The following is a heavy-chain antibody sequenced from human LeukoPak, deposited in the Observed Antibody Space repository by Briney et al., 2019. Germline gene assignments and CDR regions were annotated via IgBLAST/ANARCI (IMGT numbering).Heavy chain of an antibody. V-gene: IGHV3-23*01. CDR2: ISGNGGST. D-gene: IGHD3-10*01. CDR1: GFTFSSYA. Sequence: GGSLRLSCAASGFTFSSYAMSWVRQAPGKGLEWVSTISGNGGSTYYADSVEGRFTISRDNSKNTLYVQMNSLRAEDTAGYYCAEGSGDPRVVLGVIKYWGQGTLVTVSS. CDR3: AEGSGDPRVVLGVIKY. J-gene: IGHJ4*02.